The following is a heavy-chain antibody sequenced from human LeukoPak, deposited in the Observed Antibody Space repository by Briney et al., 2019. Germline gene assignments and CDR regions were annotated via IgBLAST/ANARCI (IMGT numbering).Heavy chain of an antibody. D-gene: IGHD2-2*01. CDR1: GGTFSSYA. Sequence: SVKVSCKASGGTFSSYAISWVRQAPGQGLEWMGGIIPIFGTANYAQKFQGRVTITADESTSTAYIELSSLGSEDTAVYYCARQRVPAATYYFDYWGQGTLVTVSS. CDR3: ARQRVPAATYYFDY. CDR2: IIPIFGTA. V-gene: IGHV1-69*01. J-gene: IGHJ4*02.